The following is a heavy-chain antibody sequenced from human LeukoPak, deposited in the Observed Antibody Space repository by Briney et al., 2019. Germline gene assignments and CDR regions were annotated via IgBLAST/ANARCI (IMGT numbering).Heavy chain of an antibody. CDR1: GFTFSNFC. CDR3: ARDFWGAYRVDYFDY. CDR2: IKQDGSET. D-gene: IGHD3-3*01. V-gene: IGHV3-7*01. Sequence: PGGSLRLSCAASGFTFSNFCVSWVRRAPGEGLEWVANIKQDGSETYYVDSVRGRFTISRDNAKKSLYLQMNSLRAEDTAVYYCARDFWGAYRVDYFDYWGQGTLVTVSS. J-gene: IGHJ4*02.